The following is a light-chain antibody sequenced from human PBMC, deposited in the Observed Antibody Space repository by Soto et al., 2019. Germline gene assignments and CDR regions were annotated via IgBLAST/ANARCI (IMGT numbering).Light chain of an antibody. V-gene: IGKV2-28*01. J-gene: IGKJ4*01. CDR2: LGS. CDR3: MQALQSRLT. CDR1: QSLLHSNGYNY. Sequence: DIVMTQSPLSLPVTPGESASISCRSSQSLLHSNGYNYLDWYLQKPGQSPQLLIYLGSNRASGVPDRFSGSGSGTDFTLKISRVAAEDVGVYYCMQALQSRLTFGGGTKVEIK.